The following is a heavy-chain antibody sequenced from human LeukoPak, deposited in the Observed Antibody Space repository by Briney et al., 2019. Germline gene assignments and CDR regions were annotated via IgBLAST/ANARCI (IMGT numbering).Heavy chain of an antibody. CDR2: IIPIFGTA. CDR1: GGTFSSFA. D-gene: IGHD6-13*01. CDR3: AREIAAAGTYFDY. V-gene: IGHV1-69*05. J-gene: IGHJ4*02. Sequence: ASVKVSCKASGGTFSSFAITWVRQAPGQGLERMGRIIPIFGTADYAQKFQGRVTITTDESTSTAYMELSSLRSEDTAVYYCAREIAAAGTYFDYWGQGTLVTVSS.